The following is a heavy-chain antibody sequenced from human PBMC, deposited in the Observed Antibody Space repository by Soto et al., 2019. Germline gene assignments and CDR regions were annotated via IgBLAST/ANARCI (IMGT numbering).Heavy chain of an antibody. J-gene: IGHJ4*02. D-gene: IGHD3-22*01. CDR2: ISNSFSDGNT. CDR3: AKVSIIVVVITTTLVAPFDY. CDR1: GFSFRNYA. V-gene: IGHV3-23*01. Sequence: GGSLRLSCAASGFSFRNYAMNWVRQAPGKGLEWVSAISNSFSDGNTHYADSVKGRFTISRDNDKNTVFLEMNRLRADDTAVYYCAKVSIIVVVITTTLVAPFDYWGQGTLVTVS.